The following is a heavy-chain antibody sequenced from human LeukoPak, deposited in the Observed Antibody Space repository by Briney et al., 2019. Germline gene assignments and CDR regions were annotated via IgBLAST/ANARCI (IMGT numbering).Heavy chain of an antibody. CDR3: ARGSSDYYGSGSYYGGVNYYYYYYMDV. CDR2: INHSGST. D-gene: IGHD3-10*01. Sequence: SETLSLTCTVSGGSISSYYWSWIRQPPGKGLEWIGEINHSGSTNYNPSLKSRVTISVDTSKNQFSLKLSSVTAADTAVYYCARGSSDYYGSGSYYGGVNYYYYYYMDVWGKGTTVTVSS. CDR1: GGSISSYY. V-gene: IGHV4-34*01. J-gene: IGHJ6*03.